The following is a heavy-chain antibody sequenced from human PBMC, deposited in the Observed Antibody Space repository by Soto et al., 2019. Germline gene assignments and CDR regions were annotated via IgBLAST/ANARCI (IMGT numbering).Heavy chain of an antibody. CDR3: ATWEAGYNLRAFDY. CDR1: GFTFSSYA. V-gene: IGHV3-30-3*01. J-gene: IGHJ4*02. CDR2: ISYDGSNK. Sequence: QVQLVESGGGVVQPGRSLRLSCAASGFTFSSYAMHWVRQAPGKGLEWVAVISYDGSNKYYADSVKGRFTISRDNSKNTLYLQMNSLRAEDTAVYYCATWEAGYNLRAFDYWGQGTLVTVSS. D-gene: IGHD5-12*01.